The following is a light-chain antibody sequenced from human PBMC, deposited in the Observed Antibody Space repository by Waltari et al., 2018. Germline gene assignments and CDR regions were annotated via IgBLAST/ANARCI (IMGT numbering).Light chain of an antibody. CDR3: QQYYSAPYT. J-gene: IGKJ2*01. Sequence: DIVMTQSPDSLAVSLGERATINCKSSQSVLYSPNNKNYLAWYQHKPGQPPKLFIYWASTRDSGVPDRFSGSGSGADFTLTISSLQAEDVAVYYCQQYYSAPYTFGQGTKLEIK. CDR2: WAS. CDR1: QSVLYSPNNKNY. V-gene: IGKV4-1*01.